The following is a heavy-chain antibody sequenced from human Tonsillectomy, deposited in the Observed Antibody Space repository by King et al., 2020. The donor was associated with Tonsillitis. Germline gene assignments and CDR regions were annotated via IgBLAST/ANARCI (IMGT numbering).Heavy chain of an antibody. Sequence: VQLVESGGGLVQPGRSLRLSCVASGFTFDVYAMRWVRQAPGKGLEWVSGISWNSGSIGYADSVKGRFNISRDNAKNSLYLQMNILRSEDTALYYCAKEGDVWGQGTTVTVSS. V-gene: IGHV3-9*01. CDR3: AKEGDV. CDR1: GFTFDVYA. J-gene: IGHJ6*02. CDR2: ISWNSGSI.